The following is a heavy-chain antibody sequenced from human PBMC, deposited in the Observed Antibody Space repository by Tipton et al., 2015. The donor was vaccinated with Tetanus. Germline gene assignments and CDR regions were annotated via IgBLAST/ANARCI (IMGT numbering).Heavy chain of an antibody. CDR2: INHSGST. D-gene: IGHD5-18*01. J-gene: IGHJ4*02. CDR1: GGSFSGYY. CDR3: ARAGYSYGYGY. V-gene: IGHV4-34*01. Sequence: TLSLTCAVYGGSFSGYYWSWIRQPPGKGLEWIGEINHSGSTNYNPSLKSRVTISVDTSKNQFSLKLSSVTAADTAVYYCARAGYSYGYGYWGQGTLVPVSS.